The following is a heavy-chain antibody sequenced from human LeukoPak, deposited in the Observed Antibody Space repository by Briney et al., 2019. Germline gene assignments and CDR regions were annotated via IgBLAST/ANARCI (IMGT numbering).Heavy chain of an antibody. V-gene: IGHV3-33*06. CDR1: GFTSSIYG. Sequence: GGSLRLSCAASGFTSSIYGMHWVRQAPGKGLEWVAVIWYDGSYKYYGDSVKGRFTISRDNSKNTLYLQMSSLRAEDTAVYYCAKGGSTTVITLNYYMDVWGKGTTVTVSS. D-gene: IGHD4-17*01. J-gene: IGHJ6*03. CDR2: IWYDGSYK. CDR3: AKGGSTTVITLNYYMDV.